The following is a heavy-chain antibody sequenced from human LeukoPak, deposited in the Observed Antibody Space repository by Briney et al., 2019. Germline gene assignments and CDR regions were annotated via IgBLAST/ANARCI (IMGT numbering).Heavy chain of an antibody. V-gene: IGHV3-7*01. Sequence: LSGGSLRLSCAASGFTFSSYWMSWVRQAPGKGLEWVANIKQDGSEKYYVDSVKGRFTISRDNAKNSLYLQMNSLRAEDTAVYYCRVLRYFDWLYFDYWGQGTLVSVSS. CDR1: GFTFSSYW. CDR2: IKQDGSEK. J-gene: IGHJ4*02. CDR3: RVLRYFDWLYFDY. D-gene: IGHD3-9*01.